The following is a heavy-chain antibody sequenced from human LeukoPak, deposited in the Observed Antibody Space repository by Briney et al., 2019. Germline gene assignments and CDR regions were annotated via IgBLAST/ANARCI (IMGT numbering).Heavy chain of an antibody. J-gene: IGHJ4*02. CDR1: GFTFSSYG. CDR3: AKERYMLDY. CDR2: ISYDGSNK. V-gene: IGHV3-30*18. Sequence: GGSLRLSCAASGFTFSSYGMHWVRQAPGKGLEWVAVISYDGSNKYYADSVKGRFTISRDDSKNTLYLQMNSLRPEDTAVYFCAKERYMLDYWGQGTLVTVSS. D-gene: IGHD1-14*01.